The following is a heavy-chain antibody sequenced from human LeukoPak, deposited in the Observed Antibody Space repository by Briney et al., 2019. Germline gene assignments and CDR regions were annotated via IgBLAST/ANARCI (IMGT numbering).Heavy chain of an antibody. J-gene: IGHJ4*02. CDR2: ISYHGSNK. CDR3: ARGMIRYSGYEGSFDY. CDR1: GFTFSSYA. V-gene: IGHV3-30-3*01. D-gene: IGHD5-12*01. Sequence: GGSLRLSCAASGFTFSSYAIHWVRQAPGKGLEWVAVISYHGSNKYYADSVKGRFSISRDNSKNTLYLQMNSLRVEDTAVYYCARGMIRYSGYEGSFDYWGQGTLVTVSS.